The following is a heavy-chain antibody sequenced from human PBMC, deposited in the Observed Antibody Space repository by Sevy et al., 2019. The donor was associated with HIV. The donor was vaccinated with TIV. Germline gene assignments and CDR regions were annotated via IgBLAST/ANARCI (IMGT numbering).Heavy chain of an antibody. D-gene: IGHD6-19*01. CDR2: INEDGAMK. V-gene: IGHV3-7*01. CDR3: AKIGKRGWDFDS. CDR1: GFRFSNFW. J-gene: IGHJ4*02. Sequence: GGSLRLSCAASGFRFSNFWMSWVRQAPGKGLEWVANINEDGAMKYYADSVKGRFIISRDTANDSLYVQRFSLRAEDTAVYYCAKIGKRGWDFDSWGQGTRVTVSS.